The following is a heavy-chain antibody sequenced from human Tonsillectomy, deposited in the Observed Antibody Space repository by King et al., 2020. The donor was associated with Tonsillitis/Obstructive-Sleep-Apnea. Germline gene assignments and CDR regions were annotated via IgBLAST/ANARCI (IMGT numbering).Heavy chain of an antibody. V-gene: IGHV3-23*04. CDR3: ASGKRGRCIGVICYDFDH. D-gene: IGHD2-2*01. CDR1: GFTFSNYA. J-gene: IGHJ4*02. CDR2: LVDSCYDT. Sequence: VQLVESGGGLVQPGGSLRLSCAASGFTFSNYAMNWVRQTPGKGLEWVSMLVDSCYDTYYAESVKGRFTISRDSSKNTLYLQMNILRAEDTAVYYCASGKRGRCIGVICYDFDHWGRGTLVTVSS.